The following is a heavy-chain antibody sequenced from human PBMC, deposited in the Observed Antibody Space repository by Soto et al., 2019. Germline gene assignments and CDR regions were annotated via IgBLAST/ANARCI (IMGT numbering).Heavy chain of an antibody. D-gene: IGHD3-3*01. CDR3: ARAQTIFGIITVFDY. J-gene: IGHJ4*02. CDR1: GGSINSGGYY. CDR2: IYYSGST. V-gene: IGHV4-31*03. Sequence: SETLSLTCTVSGGSINSGGYYWSWIRQHPGKGLEWIGYIYYSGSTYYNPSLKSRVTISVDTSKNQFSLKLTSVTAADTAVYFCARAQTIFGIITVFDYWGQGTLVTDSS.